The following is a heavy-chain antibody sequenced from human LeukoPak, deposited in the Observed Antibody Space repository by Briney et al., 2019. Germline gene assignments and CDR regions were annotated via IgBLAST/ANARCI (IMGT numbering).Heavy chain of an antibody. CDR1: GFTFSSYA. CDR3: AKAIVVVPDAIDY. D-gene: IGHD2-2*01. Sequence: GGSLRLSCAASGFTFSSYAMSWVRQAPGKGLEWVSSISGSGGSTHYADSVKGRFTISRDNSRNTLYLQMNSLRAEDTAVHYCAKAIVVVPDAIDYWGQGTLVTVSS. V-gene: IGHV3-23*01. J-gene: IGHJ4*02. CDR2: ISGSGGST.